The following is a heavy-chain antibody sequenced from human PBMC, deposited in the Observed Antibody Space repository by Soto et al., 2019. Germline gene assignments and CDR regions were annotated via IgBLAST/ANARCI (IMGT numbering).Heavy chain of an antibody. CDR2: INHSGST. V-gene: IGHV4-34*01. CDR3: ARGKSVTTISYYYGMDV. Sequence: SETLSLTCAVYGGSFSGYYRSWIRQPPGKGLEWIGEINHSGSTNYNPSLKSRVTISVDTSKNQFSLKLSSVTAADTAVYYCARGKSVTTISYYYGMDVWGQGTTVTVSS. CDR1: GGSFSGYY. J-gene: IGHJ6*02. D-gene: IGHD4-17*01.